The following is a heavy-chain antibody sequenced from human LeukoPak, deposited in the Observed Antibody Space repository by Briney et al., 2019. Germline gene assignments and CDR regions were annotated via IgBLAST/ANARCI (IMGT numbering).Heavy chain of an antibody. J-gene: IGHJ4*02. CDR1: GFTFSSYS. Sequence: GGSLRLSCAASGFTFSSYSMNWVRQAPGKGLEWVSYISSSSSTIYYADSVKGRFTISRDNAKNSLYLQMNSLRAEDTAVYYCARVAINDYGDYFDYWGQGTLVTVSS. V-gene: IGHV3-48*04. CDR2: ISSSSSTI. CDR3: ARVAINDYGDYFDY. D-gene: IGHD4-17*01.